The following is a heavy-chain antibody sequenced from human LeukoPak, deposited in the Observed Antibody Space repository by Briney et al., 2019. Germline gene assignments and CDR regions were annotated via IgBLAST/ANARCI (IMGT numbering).Heavy chain of an antibody. CDR3: ARGSVAGDY. CDR1: GGSISSGSYY. Sequence: SQTLSLTXTVSGGSISSGSYYWSWIRQPAGKGLEWIGRIYTSGSTNYNPSLKSRVTISVDTSKNQFSLKLSSVTAADTAVYYCARGSVAGDYWGQGTLVTVSS. D-gene: IGHD6-19*01. J-gene: IGHJ4*02. V-gene: IGHV4-61*02. CDR2: IYTSGST.